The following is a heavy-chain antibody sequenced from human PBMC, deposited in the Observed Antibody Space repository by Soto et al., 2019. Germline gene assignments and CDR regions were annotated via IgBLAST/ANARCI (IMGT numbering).Heavy chain of an antibody. J-gene: IGHJ3*01. Sequence: QVQLVQSGAEVKKPGASVRVSCKTSGYTFINYGITWVRQAPGQGLEWMGWLSAYNGDTSSSEKLQDRFTMTTDRSTNTVYVDLWRLPSDDTAVYYCARWSATVGGAEALDVWGQGTMVIVSS. CDR3: ARWSATVGGAEALDV. D-gene: IGHD1-26*01. CDR2: LSAYNGDT. V-gene: IGHV1-18*01. CDR1: GYTFINYG.